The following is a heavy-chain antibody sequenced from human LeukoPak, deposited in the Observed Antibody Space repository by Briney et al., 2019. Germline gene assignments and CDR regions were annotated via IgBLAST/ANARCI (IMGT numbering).Heavy chain of an antibody. CDR2: IIPIFGTA. D-gene: IGHD1-7*01. CDR3: ARWRRTKTKLELGYYFDY. V-gene: IGHV1-69*05. Sequence: ASVKVSCRASGGTFSSYAISWVRQAPGQGLEWMGGIIPIFGTANYAQKFQGRVTITTDESTSTAYMELSSLRSEDTAVYYCARWRRTKTKLELGYYFDYWGQGTLATVSS. CDR1: GGTFSSYA. J-gene: IGHJ4*02.